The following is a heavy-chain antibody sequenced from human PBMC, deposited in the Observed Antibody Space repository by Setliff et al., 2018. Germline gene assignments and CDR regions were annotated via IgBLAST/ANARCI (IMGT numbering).Heavy chain of an antibody. Sequence: SETLSLTCTVSGGSIGSYYWSWIRQPPGKGLEWIGYIYYSGSTNYNPSLKSRVTISVDTSKNQFSLKLSSVTAADTAVYYCARAPQYSNFWYALSWFDPWGQGTLVTVSS. CDR3: ARAPQYSNFWYALSWFDP. CDR2: IYYSGST. V-gene: IGHV4-59*01. D-gene: IGHD3-3*01. J-gene: IGHJ5*02. CDR1: GGSIGSYY.